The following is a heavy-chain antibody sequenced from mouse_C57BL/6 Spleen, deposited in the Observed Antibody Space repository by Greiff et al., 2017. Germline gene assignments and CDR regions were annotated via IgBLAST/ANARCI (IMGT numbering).Heavy chain of an antibody. CDR1: GYSITSGYY. Sequence: VQLQQSGPGLVKPSQSLSLTCSVTGYSITSGYYWNWIRQFPGNKLEWMGYISYDGSNNYNPSLKNRISITLDTSKNQFFLKLNSVTTEDTATYYCAREDYDYDAYFDYWGQGTTLTVSS. CDR2: ISYDGSN. CDR3: AREDYDYDAYFDY. D-gene: IGHD2-4*01. V-gene: IGHV3-6*01. J-gene: IGHJ2*01.